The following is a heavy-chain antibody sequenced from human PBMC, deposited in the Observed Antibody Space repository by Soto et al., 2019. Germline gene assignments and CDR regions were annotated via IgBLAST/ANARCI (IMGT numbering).Heavy chain of an antibody. Sequence: GGSLRLSCAASGFTFSSYAMSWVRQAPGKGLEWVSAISGSGGSTYYADSVKGRFTISRDNSKNTLYLQMNSLRAEDTAVYYCANSGVFGIVVVPAAIRGLIDYWGQGTLVTVSS. CDR1: GFTFSSYA. D-gene: IGHD2-2*02. V-gene: IGHV3-23*01. CDR3: ANSGVFGIVVVPAAIRGLIDY. CDR2: ISGSGGST. J-gene: IGHJ4*02.